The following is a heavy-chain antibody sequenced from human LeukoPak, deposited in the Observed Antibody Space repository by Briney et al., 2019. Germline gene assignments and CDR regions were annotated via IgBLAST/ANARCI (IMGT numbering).Heavy chain of an antibody. CDR3: ARVSSIFDY. V-gene: IGHV4-59*01. Sequence: SETLSLTCTVSGGSISSYYWSWIRQPPGKGLEWIGYIYYSGSTNYNPSLKSRVTISVDTSKNQFSLKLSSVTAADPAVYYCARVSSIFDYWGQGTLVTVSS. D-gene: IGHD3-3*02. CDR2: IYYSGST. CDR1: GGSISSYY. J-gene: IGHJ4*02.